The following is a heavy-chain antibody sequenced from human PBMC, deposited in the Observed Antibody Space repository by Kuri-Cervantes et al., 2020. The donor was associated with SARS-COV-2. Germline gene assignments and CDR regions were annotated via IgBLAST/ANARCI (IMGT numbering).Heavy chain of an antibody. CDR1: GFTFSSYA. Sequence: GGSLRLSCAASGFTFSSYAMHWVHQAPGKGLEGVAVIAYDGSNKYYADSVKSRFTISRDKSKNTLYLKMNRLRAEDTAVYYCERDSYGDTYYYYGMDVWGQGTTVTVSS. CDR2: IAYDGSNK. D-gene: IGHD4-17*01. V-gene: IGHV3-30*14. J-gene: IGHJ6*02. CDR3: ERDSYGDTYYYYGMDV.